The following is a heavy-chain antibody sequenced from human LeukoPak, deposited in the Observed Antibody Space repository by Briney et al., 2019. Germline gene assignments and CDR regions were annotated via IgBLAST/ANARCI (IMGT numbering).Heavy chain of an antibody. V-gene: IGHV3-48*03. D-gene: IGHD3-22*01. CDR3: ARGPAASGYYDSRGRNGYFDY. Sequence: PGGSLRLSCSASGFTFSSYEMNWVCQAPGKGLEWVSYISSSGSTIYYADSVKGRFTISRDNAKNSLYLQMNSLRAEDTAVYYCARGPAASGYYDSRGRNGYFDYWGQGTLVTVSS. CDR2: ISSSGSTI. J-gene: IGHJ4*02. CDR1: GFTFSSYE.